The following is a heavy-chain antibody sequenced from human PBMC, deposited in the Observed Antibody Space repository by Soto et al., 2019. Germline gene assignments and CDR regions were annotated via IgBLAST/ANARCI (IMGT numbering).Heavy chain of an antibody. CDR3: GRDRNAYYPDV. J-gene: IGHJ6*03. D-gene: IGHD1-1*01. CDR1: GFSFSNFW. V-gene: IGHV3-74*01. Sequence: GGSLRLSCAASGFSFSNFWMQWVRQAPGEGLVWVSRIKSDGSGATYADSVKGRFTISRDNAMRTLYLQMSSLRDEDTAIYYCGRDRNAYYPDVWGKGTTVTDSS. CDR2: IKSDGSGA.